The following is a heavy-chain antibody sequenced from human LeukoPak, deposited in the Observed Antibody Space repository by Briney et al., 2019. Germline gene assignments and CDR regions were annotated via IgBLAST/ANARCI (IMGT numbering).Heavy chain of an antibody. V-gene: IGHV3-30*18. D-gene: IGHD3-10*01. CDR1: GFTFSSYS. Sequence: GGSLRLSCAASGFTFSSYSMNWVRQAPGKGLEWVAVISYDGSNKYYADSVKGRFTISRDNSKYTLYLQMNSLRAEDTAVYYCAKNVLWFGEGHDAFDIWGQGTMVTVSS. CDR2: ISYDGSNK. CDR3: AKNVLWFGEGHDAFDI. J-gene: IGHJ3*02.